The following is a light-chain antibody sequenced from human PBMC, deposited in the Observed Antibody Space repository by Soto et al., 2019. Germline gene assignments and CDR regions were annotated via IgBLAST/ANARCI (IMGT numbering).Light chain of an antibody. V-gene: IGKV3-15*01. Sequence: EIVMTQSPATLSVSPGERATLSCRASQSVSSNFAWHQQKPGQAPRLLIYSASTRATGTPARFSGSGSGTEFTLTISSLLSEDIAVYYCQQYDIWPITFGQGTRLEIK. CDR1: QSVSSN. CDR3: QQYDIWPIT. CDR2: SAS. J-gene: IGKJ5*01.